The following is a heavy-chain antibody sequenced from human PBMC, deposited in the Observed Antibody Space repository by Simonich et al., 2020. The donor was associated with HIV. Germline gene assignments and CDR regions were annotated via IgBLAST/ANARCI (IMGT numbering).Heavy chain of an antibody. D-gene: IGHD3-16*01. CDR2: ISYDGSNQ. CDR3: ASGGSISSVWADDY. V-gene: IGHV3-30*07. J-gene: IGHJ4*02. Sequence: QVQLVESGGGVVQPGRSLRLFCAASGFTFSSYAMPGVRQAPGKGLECVAVISYDGSNQYYADSVKGRFTISRDNSKNTLYLQMNSLSAEDTAVYYCASGGSISSVWADDYWGQGTLVAVSS. CDR1: GFTFSSYA.